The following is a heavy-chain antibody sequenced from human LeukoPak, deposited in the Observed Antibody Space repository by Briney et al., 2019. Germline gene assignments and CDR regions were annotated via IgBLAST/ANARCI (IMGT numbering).Heavy chain of an antibody. CDR3: ARSAEWLRNAFDI. D-gene: IGHD5-12*01. CDR1: GASTSHFY. V-gene: IGHV4-59*01. J-gene: IGHJ3*02. Sequence: SETLSLSCTVSGASTSHFYWNWIRQPPGKGLERIGYMHNSGSSKHNPSLKSRLTISIDTSKNQFSLQLASVTAADTAIYYCARSAEWLRNAFDIWGQGTMVSVSS. CDR2: MHNSGSS.